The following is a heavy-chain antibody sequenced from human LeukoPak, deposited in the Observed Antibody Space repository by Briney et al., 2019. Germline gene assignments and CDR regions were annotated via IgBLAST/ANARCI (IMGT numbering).Heavy chain of an antibody. Sequence: GGSLRLSCAASGFNFSSYGMHWVRQAPGKGLEWVAVISYDGSNKYYADSVKGRFTISRDNSKNTLYLQMNSLRAEDTAVYYCAKVPGLERAYYYYGMDVWGKGTTVTVSS. J-gene: IGHJ6*04. CDR1: GFNFSSYG. V-gene: IGHV3-30*18. CDR3: AKVPGLERAYYYYGMDV. D-gene: IGHD1-1*01. CDR2: ISYDGSNK.